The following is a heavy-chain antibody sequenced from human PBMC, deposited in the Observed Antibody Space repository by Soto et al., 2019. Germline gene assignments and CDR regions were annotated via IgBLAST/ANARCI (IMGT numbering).Heavy chain of an antibody. J-gene: IGHJ6*02. Sequence: QVQLVESGGGVVQPGRSLRLSCAASGFTFSSYGMHWVRQAPGKGLEWVAVIWYDGSNKYYADSVKGRFTISRDNSKNPLYLQMNSLRAEDTAVYYCARSLVPAAPKRPYYGMDVWGQGTTVTVSS. D-gene: IGHD2-2*01. CDR1: GFTFSSYG. V-gene: IGHV3-33*01. CDR2: IWYDGSNK. CDR3: ARSLVPAAPKRPYYGMDV.